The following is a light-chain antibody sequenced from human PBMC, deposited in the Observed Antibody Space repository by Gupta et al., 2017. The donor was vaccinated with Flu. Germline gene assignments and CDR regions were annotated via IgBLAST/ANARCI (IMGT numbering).Light chain of an antibody. J-gene: IGKJ3*01. CDR1: QSLLRSDGYNY. V-gene: IGKV2-28*01. CDR2: SGS. CDR3: RQGVQAPRV. Sequence: DIVMTQSPLSLPVTPGEPASISSRSSQSLLRSDGYNYLDWYLQRPGQSPQLLIYSGSSRASGVPDRFSGSGSGTDFIFKIRRVEAEDVGVYYCRQGVQAPRVFGHGTKVDIK.